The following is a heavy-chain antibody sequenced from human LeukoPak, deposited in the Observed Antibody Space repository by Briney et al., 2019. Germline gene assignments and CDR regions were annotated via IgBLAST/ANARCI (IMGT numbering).Heavy chain of an antibody. CDR2: ISDSGDKT. CDR3: ANHLACGSTTCPSFDD. V-gene: IGHV3-23*01. CDR1: GFTFSNYA. D-gene: IGHD2-2*01. Sequence: AGGSLRLSCAASGFTFSNYAMSWVRQAPGKGLECVSAISDSGDKTDYADSVRGRFTIYRDNARYSLSLQMNNLRADDTAVYYCANHLACGSTTCPSFDDWGQGTLVTVSS. J-gene: IGHJ4*02.